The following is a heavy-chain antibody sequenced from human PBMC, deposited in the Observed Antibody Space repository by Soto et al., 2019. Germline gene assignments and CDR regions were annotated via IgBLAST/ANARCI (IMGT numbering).Heavy chain of an antibody. J-gene: IGHJ4*02. Sequence: GESLKISCKTSGYTFTDYWIGWVRQMPGRGLEWMAIIFPGDSDIRYSPSFQGQVIISADKSISTAYLQWGSLRASDTAMYYCAKIVGVTRRFEYWGQGTLVTVSS. CDR1: GYTFTDYW. CDR2: IFPGDSDI. V-gene: IGHV5-51*01. CDR3: AKIVGVTRRFEY. D-gene: IGHD1-26*01.